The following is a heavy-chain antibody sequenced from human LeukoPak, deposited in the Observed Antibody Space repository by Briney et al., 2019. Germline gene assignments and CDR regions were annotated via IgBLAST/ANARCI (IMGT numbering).Heavy chain of an antibody. D-gene: IGHD2-2*01. Sequence: GGSLGLSCATSGFTFTTYEMNWVRQAPGMGLEWVSHISGSGGAIYYADSVKGRFTISRDNAKNSLYLQMSSLRVEDTAVYYCARRYCSSTSCTLDYWGQGTLVTVSS. CDR1: GFTFTTYE. CDR2: ISGSGGAI. V-gene: IGHV3-48*03. J-gene: IGHJ4*02. CDR3: ARRYCSSTSCTLDY.